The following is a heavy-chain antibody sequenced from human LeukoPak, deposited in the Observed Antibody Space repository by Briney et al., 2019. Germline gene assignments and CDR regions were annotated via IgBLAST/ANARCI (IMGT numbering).Heavy chain of an antibody. CDR2: IRYDGSNK. CDR3: AKNYYGSGSYPLSPDY. D-gene: IGHD3-10*01. V-gene: IGHV3-30*02. CDR1: GFTFSSHG. Sequence: QPGGSLRLSCAASGFTFSSHGMHWVRQAPGKGLEWVAFIRYDGSNKYYADSVKGRFTISRDNSKNTLYLQMNSLRAEDTAVYYCAKNYYGSGSYPLSPDYWGQGTLVTVSS. J-gene: IGHJ4*02.